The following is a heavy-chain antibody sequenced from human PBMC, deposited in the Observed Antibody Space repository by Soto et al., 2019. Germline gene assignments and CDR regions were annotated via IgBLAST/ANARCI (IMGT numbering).Heavy chain of an antibody. V-gene: IGHV3-11*06. Sequence: LRLSCAASGFTFSDHYMSWIRQAPGKGLEWISYINPSGTYTHYADSVKGRFTISRDNAESSLSLQMNSLRAEDTALYYCSRGHHSMDVWGQGATVTVSS. D-gene: IGHD5-18*01. CDR2: INPSGTYT. CDR3: SRGHHSMDV. J-gene: IGHJ6*02. CDR1: GFTFSDHY.